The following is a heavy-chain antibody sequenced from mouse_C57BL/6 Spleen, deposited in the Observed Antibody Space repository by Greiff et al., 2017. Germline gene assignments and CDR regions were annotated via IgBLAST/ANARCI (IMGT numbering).Heavy chain of an antibody. CDR2: INPSTGGT. V-gene: IGHV1-42*01. CDR3: ARYDYVFAY. J-gene: IGHJ3*01. CDR1: GYSFTGYY. D-gene: IGHD2-4*01. Sequence: EVKLVESGPELVKPGASVKISCKASGYSFTGYYMNWVKQSPEKSLEWIGEINPSTGGTTYNQKFKAKATLTVDKSSSTAYMQLKSLTSEDSAVYYCARYDYVFAYWGQGTLVTVSA.